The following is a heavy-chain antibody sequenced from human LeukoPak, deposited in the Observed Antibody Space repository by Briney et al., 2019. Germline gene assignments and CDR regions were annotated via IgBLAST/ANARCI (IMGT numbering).Heavy chain of an antibody. Sequence: GGSLRLSCAASGLTFSTYWMHWVRQAPGKGLAWVARINPDGSIRTYANSVQGRVTISRDTAKDTLFLQMNSLRAEDTAVYYCAREARVGGALQYWGQGTPVTVSS. CDR2: INPDGSIR. J-gene: IGHJ4*02. CDR3: AREARVGGALQY. CDR1: GLTFSTYW. V-gene: IGHV3-74*03. D-gene: IGHD1-26*01.